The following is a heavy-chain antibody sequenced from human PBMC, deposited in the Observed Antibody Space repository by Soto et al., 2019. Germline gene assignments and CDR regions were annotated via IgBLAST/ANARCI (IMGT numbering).Heavy chain of an antibody. CDR3: ITGLSNGYSNFYY. Sequence: GGSLRLSCAASGFTFSNAWMSWVRQAPGKGLEWVGRIKGEADGGTTDYAAPVKGRITISRDHSKDTLYLQMNSLKTEDTAVYYCITGLSNGYSNFYYWGQGSPVTVSA. V-gene: IGHV3-15*01. CDR2: IKGEADGGTT. D-gene: IGHD2-21*01. CDR1: GFTFSNAW. J-gene: IGHJ4*02.